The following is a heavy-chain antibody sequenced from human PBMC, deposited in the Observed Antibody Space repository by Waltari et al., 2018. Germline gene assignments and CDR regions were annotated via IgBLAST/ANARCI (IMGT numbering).Heavy chain of an antibody. CDR1: GGTFSSYA. Sequence: QVQLVQSGAEVKKPGSSVKVSCKASGGTFSSYAISWVRQAPGQGLEWMGGNIPIFGKANYAQKFQGRVTITADESTSTAYMELSSLRSEDTAVYYCATMGFSSSATGDWFDPWGQGTLVTVSS. CDR2: NIPIFGKA. J-gene: IGHJ5*02. CDR3: ATMGFSSSATGDWFDP. D-gene: IGHD6-13*01. V-gene: IGHV1-69*13.